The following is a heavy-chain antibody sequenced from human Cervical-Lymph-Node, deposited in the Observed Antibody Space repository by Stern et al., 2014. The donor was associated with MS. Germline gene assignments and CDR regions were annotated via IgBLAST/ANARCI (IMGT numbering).Heavy chain of an antibody. CDR3: AGSGTYYPDY. D-gene: IGHD3-3*01. J-gene: IGHJ4*02. CDR2: VHYSGTT. V-gene: IGHV4-59*08. Sequence: VQLVESGPGLVKPSETLSLTCSVSGGSISSYYWNWIRQPPGKGLEWIANVHYSGTTNYNPSLKVRVPILLATPMNKIPLKLPSGTAADTAVYYCAGSGTYYPDYWGQGILVTVSS. CDR1: GGSISSYY.